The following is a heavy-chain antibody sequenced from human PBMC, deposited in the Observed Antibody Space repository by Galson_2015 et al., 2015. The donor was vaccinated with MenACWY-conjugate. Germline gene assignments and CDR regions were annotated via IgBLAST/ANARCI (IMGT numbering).Heavy chain of an antibody. CDR1: GASISTDY. D-gene: IGHD6-19*01. CDR2: IHYSGST. CDR3: ARWVAVKMIEY. V-gene: IGHV4-59*01. J-gene: IGHJ4*02. Sequence: QVQLQESGPGLVKPSETLSLTCSVSGASISTDYWSWIRQPPGKGLEWIGYIHYSGSTKDNPTLKTRITMSLDTSENQFSLKLSSVTAADTAVYYCARWVAVKMIEYCGQGTLVTVSS.